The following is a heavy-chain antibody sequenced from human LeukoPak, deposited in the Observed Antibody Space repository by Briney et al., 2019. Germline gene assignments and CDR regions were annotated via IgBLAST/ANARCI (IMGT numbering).Heavy chain of an antibody. V-gene: IGHV3-30-3*01. J-gene: IGHJ4*02. CDR2: ISYDGSSK. CDR3: ATDRGWRTSGYYLYYFEY. CDR1: GFTFSNYA. D-gene: IGHD3-3*01. Sequence: GGSLRLSCAASGFTFSNYAILWVRQAPGKGLEWVAVISYDGSSKNFADSVRGRFTISRDNTMNSLYLQMSSLRAEDTAVYYCATDRGWRTSGYYLYYFEYWGQGTLVTYSS.